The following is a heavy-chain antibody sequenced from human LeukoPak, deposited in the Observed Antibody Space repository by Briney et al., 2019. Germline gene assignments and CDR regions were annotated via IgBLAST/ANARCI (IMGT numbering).Heavy chain of an antibody. CDR1: GGSISSGGYY. CDR3: AGEEIVGATRLLFDY. V-gene: IGHV4-31*03. CDR2: IYYSGST. Sequence: SETLSLTCTVSGGSISSGGYYWSWIRQHPGKGLEWIGYIYYSGSTYYNPSLKSRVTISVDTSKNQFSLKPSSVTAADTAVYYCAGEEIVGATRLLFDYWGQGTLVTVSS. D-gene: IGHD1-26*01. J-gene: IGHJ4*02.